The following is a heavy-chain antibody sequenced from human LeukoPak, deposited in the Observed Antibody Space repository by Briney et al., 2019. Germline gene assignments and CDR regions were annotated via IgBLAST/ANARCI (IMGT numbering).Heavy chain of an antibody. CDR2: IKQDGSEK. CDR1: GFTFSSYW. CDR3: ARATRGVASDFDY. Sequence: GGSLRLSCAASGFTFSSYWMSWVRQAPGKGLEWVANIKQDGSEKYYVDSVKGRFTISRDNDQNSLYLQMNSLRAEDTAVYYCARATRGVASDFDYWGQGTLVTVSS. V-gene: IGHV3-7*01. J-gene: IGHJ4*02. D-gene: IGHD2-15*01.